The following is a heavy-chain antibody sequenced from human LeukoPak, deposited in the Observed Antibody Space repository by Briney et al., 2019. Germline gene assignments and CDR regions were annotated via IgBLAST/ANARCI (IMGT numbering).Heavy chain of an antibody. J-gene: IGHJ4*02. CDR1: GYTFIGYY. V-gene: IGHV1-2*02. CDR3: ARDLKRGYSSGRYSWGTGSSNDY. Sequence: ASVKVSCKASGYTFIGYYMHWVRQAPGQGLEWMGWINPNSGDTNYAQKLQGRVTMTTDTSTSTAYMELRSLRSDDTAVYYCARDLKRGYSSGRYSWGTGSSNDYWGQGTLVTVSS. CDR2: INPNSGDT. D-gene: IGHD6-19*01.